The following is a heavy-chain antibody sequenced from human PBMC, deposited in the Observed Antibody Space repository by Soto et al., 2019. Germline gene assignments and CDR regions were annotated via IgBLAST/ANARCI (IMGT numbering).Heavy chain of an antibody. Sequence: EVQLVESGEGLVQPGGSLRLSCAASGFTFSSYNIHWIRQAPGKGLEFVSAISRSGDRTYYADSVKGRFTITRDNSKNTVWLQMGSLRGEDMAVYYCARARCSSGQCYYFDYWGRGALVSVSS. CDR3: ARARCSSGQCYYFDY. CDR1: GFTFSSYN. J-gene: IGHJ4*02. D-gene: IGHD2-15*01. V-gene: IGHV3-64*02. CDR2: ISRSGDRT.